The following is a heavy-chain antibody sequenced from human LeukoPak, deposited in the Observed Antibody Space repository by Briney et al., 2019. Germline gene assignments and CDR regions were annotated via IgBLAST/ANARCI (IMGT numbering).Heavy chain of an antibody. CDR3: AREASYYGSERTRLGNWFDP. CDR1: GGSISSGGHY. Sequence: PSETLSLTCTVSGGSISSGGHYWSWIRQPAGKGLEYLGRISSTGSTNYNPSLKSRVTISLDTSKNQFSLKLSSVTAADTAVYYCAREASYYGSERTRLGNWFDPWGQGTLVTVSS. J-gene: IGHJ5*02. CDR2: ISSTGST. V-gene: IGHV4-61*02. D-gene: IGHD3-10*01.